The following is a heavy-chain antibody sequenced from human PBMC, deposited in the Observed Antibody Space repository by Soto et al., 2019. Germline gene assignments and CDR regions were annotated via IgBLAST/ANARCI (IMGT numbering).Heavy chain of an antibody. CDR1: GFIVRNHE. J-gene: IGHJ4*02. V-gene: IGHV3-48*03. CDR3: ARETPHCGGDCFDY. D-gene: IGHD2-21*02. CDR2: INSDGTT. Sequence: GGSLRLSCTASGFIVRNHEFNWVRQAPGKGLEWLSYINSDGTTYYAEAVKGRFTVSRDNAENSVHLQMSSLRAEDTAVYYCARETPHCGGDCFDYWGQGTLVTVLL.